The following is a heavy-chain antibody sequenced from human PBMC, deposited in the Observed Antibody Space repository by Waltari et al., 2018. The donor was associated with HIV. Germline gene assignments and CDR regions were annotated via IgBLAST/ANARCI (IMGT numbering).Heavy chain of an antibody. CDR3: ARGRGSFYNYYGLDV. CDR1: GASFSDYKFFNDFY. J-gene: IGHJ6*02. V-gene: IGHV4-34*01. Sequence: QVHLQQWGTGLLKPSETLSLSCAVYGASFSDYKFFNDFYLIWIRQPPGRGLEWIVEINHRGSSSYNPSLKSRVTISVDTSRNRISLNMTSVNATDTAVYYCARGRGSFYNYYGLDVWGLGTKVSV. CDR2: INHRGSS. D-gene: IGHD3-10*01.